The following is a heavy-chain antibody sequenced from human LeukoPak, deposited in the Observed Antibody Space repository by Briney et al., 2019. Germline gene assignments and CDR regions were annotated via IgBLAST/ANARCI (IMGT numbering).Heavy chain of an antibody. CDR1: GFTFSSYA. CDR2: ISSNGGST. Sequence: GGSLRLSCAASGFTFSSYAMHWARQAPGKGLEYVSVISSNGGSTYYANSVKGRFTISRDNSKNTLYLQMGSLRAEDMAVYYCARGGPFQWELLVYGGQATLATVSS. V-gene: IGHV3-64*01. J-gene: IGHJ4*02. CDR3: ARGGPFQWELLVY. D-gene: IGHD1-26*01.